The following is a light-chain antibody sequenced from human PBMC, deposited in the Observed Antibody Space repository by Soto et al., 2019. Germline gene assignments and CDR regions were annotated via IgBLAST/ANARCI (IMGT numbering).Light chain of an antibody. V-gene: IGKV3-15*01. J-gene: IGKJ1*01. CDR2: GAS. CDR1: QSVSRK. Sequence: EIVMTQSPATLSVSPWERATLSCRASQSVSRKLAWYQQTRGQAPRLLMYGASTRATGVPARFSGSGSGTEFTLTISNLQSEDFAVYHCQQYDKWPRTFGQGTKVEIK. CDR3: QQYDKWPRT.